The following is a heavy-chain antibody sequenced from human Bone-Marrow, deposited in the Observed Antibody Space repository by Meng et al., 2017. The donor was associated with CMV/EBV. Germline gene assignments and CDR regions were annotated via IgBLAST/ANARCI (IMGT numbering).Heavy chain of an antibody. CDR1: GYSISSGYY. CDR2: IYYSGST. J-gene: IGHJ6*02. D-gene: IGHD3-10*01. V-gene: IGHV4-61*01. CDR3: ARGGFGEFLSYYYGMDV. Sequence: SETLSLTCTVSGYSISSGYYWGWIRQPPGKGLEWIGYIYYSGSTKYNPSLRSRVTILLDTSKEQFSLKLSSVTAADTAVYYCARGGFGEFLSYYYGMDVWGQGTTVTVSS.